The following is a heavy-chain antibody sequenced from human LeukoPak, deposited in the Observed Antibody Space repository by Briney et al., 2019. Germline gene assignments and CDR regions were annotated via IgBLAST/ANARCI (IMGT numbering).Heavy chain of an antibody. CDR1: GFTFSSYS. CDR2: IKSDGIST. D-gene: IGHD6-6*01. CDR3: ARDSSPSD. Sequence: GGSLRLSCAASGFTFSSYSMNWVRQAPGKGLVWVSRIKSDGISTSYADSVKGRFTISRDNAKNTLYLQMNSLRAEDTAVYYCARDSSPSDWGQGTLVTVSS. J-gene: IGHJ4*02. V-gene: IGHV3-74*01.